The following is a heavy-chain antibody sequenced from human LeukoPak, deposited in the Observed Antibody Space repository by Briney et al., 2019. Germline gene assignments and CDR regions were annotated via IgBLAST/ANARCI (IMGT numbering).Heavy chain of an antibody. CDR1: GFTFSSYS. CDR3: ARDLGIVGATEYYFDY. D-gene: IGHD1-26*01. CDR2: ISSSSSYI. J-gene: IGHJ4*02. Sequence: NPGGSLRLSCAASGFTFSSYSMNWVRQAPGKGLEWVSSISSSSSYIYYADSVKGRFTISRDNAKNSLYLQMNSLRAEDTAVYYCARDLGIVGATEYYFDYWGQGTLVTVSS. V-gene: IGHV3-21*01.